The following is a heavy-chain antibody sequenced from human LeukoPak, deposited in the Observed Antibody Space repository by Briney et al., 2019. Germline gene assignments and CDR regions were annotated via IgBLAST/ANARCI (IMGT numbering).Heavy chain of an antibody. V-gene: IGHV3-66*01. Sequence: PGGSLRLSCAASGFTFSSYSMNWVRQAPGKGLEWVSVIYSGGSTYYADSVKGRFTISRDNSKNTLYLQMNSLRAEDTAVYYCARVFSNYGDYFDYWGQGTLVTVSS. CDR1: GFTFSSYS. CDR2: IYSGGST. CDR3: ARVFSNYGDYFDY. D-gene: IGHD4-17*01. J-gene: IGHJ4*02.